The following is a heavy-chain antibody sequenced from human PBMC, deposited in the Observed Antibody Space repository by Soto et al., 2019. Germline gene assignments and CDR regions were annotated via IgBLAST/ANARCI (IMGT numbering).Heavy chain of an antibody. Sequence: ASVKVSCKASGYTFTSYYMHWVRQAPGQGLEWMGIINPSGGSTSYAQKFQGRVTMTRDTSTSTVYMELSSLRSEDTAVYYCARDSPLHIVVVTAPSLYNWFDPWGQGTLVTVSS. CDR2: INPSGGST. D-gene: IGHD2-21*02. V-gene: IGHV1-46*01. CDR3: ARDSPLHIVVVTAPSLYNWFDP. J-gene: IGHJ5*02. CDR1: GYTFTSYY.